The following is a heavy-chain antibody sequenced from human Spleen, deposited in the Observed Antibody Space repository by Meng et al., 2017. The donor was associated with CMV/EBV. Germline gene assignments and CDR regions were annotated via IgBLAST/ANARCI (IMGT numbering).Heavy chain of an antibody. D-gene: IGHD3-10*01. CDR3: ARAPYYGSGSSHWFDP. CDR1: GFTLSSYA. J-gene: IGHJ5*02. CDR2: IGGSSSYM. Sequence: GESLKISCAASGFTLSSYAMNWVRQTPGKGLEWVSSIGGSSSYMYYSDSVKGRFTISRDNAKNSLYLQMNSLRVEDTAVYYCARAPYYGSGSSHWFDPWGQGTLVTVSS. V-gene: IGHV3-21*01.